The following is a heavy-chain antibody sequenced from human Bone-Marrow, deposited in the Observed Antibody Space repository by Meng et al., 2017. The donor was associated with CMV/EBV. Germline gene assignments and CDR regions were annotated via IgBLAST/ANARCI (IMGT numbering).Heavy chain of an antibody. CDR3: ASRDGYNDPLDY. J-gene: IGHJ4*02. D-gene: IGHD5-24*01. CDR1: GYTFTSYG. CDR2: ISAYNGNT. V-gene: IGHV1-18*01. Sequence: ASVKVSCKASGYTFTSYGISWVRQAPGQGLEWMGWISAYNGNTNYAQKLQGRVTMTTDTSTSTAYMELRSLRSDDTAVYYWASRDGYNDPLDYWGQGTLVTVSS.